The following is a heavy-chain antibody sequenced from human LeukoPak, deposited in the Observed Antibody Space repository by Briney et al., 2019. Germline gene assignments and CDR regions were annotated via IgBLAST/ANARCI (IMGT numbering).Heavy chain of an antibody. V-gene: IGHV3-7*01. D-gene: IGHD4-17*01. J-gene: IGHJ2*01. CDR3: ARGPLTAQPTVITMYFDL. Sequence: GGSLRLSCAASGFTFSSYWMSWVRQAPGKGLEWVANIKQDGSEKYYVDSVKGRFTISRDNAKNSLYLQMNSLRAEDTAVYYCARGPLTAQPTVITMYFDLWGRGTLVTVSS. CDR2: IKQDGSEK. CDR1: GFTFSSYW.